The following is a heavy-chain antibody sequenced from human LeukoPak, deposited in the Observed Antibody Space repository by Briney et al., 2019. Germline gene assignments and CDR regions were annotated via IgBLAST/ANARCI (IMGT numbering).Heavy chain of an antibody. CDR2: IYHSGST. CDR3: ASLINWNGGY. V-gene: IGHV4-38-2*02. D-gene: IGHD1-20*01. J-gene: IGHJ4*02. CDR1: GYSISSGYY. Sequence: SETLSLTCTVSGYSISSGYYWGWIRQPPGKGLEWIGSIYHSGSTYYNPSLKSRVTISVDTSKNQFSLKLSSVTAADTAVYHCASLINWNGGYWGQGTLVTVSS.